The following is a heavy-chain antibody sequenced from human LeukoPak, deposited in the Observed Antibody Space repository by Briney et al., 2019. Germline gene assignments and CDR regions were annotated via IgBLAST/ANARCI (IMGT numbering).Heavy chain of an antibody. Sequence: GASVKGSCKASGYTFTSYDTNWVRQATGQGREWMGWMNPNSGNTGYAQKFQGRVTITRNTSISTAYMELSSLRYEDTAVYYCARGLLLRFLGATKRKYYMDVWGKGTTVTVSS. CDR2: MNPNSGNT. J-gene: IGHJ6*03. CDR1: GYTFTSYD. CDR3: ARGLLLRFLGATKRKYYMDV. V-gene: IGHV1-8*03. D-gene: IGHD3-3*01.